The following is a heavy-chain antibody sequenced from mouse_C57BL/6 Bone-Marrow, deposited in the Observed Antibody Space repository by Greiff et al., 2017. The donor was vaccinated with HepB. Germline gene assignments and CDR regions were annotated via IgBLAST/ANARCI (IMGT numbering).Heavy chain of an antibody. J-gene: IGHJ4*01. CDR1: GYTFTSYW. CDR3: ARPLDYYAMDY. Sequence: QVQLQQPGAELVKPGASVKMSCKASGYTFTSYWITWVKQRPGQGLEWIGDIYPGSGSTNYNEKFKRKATLTVDTSSSTAYRQLSSLTSEDSAVYYCARPLDYYAMDYWGQGTSVTVSS. CDR2: IYPGSGST. V-gene: IGHV1-55*01.